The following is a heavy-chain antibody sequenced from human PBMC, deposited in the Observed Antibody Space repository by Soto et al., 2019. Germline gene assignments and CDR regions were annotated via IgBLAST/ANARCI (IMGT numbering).Heavy chain of an antibody. CDR3: ARFGRTTVLTYYYGMDV. Sequence: XETLSLTCAVYGGSFSGYYWSWMRQPPGKGLEWIGEINHSGSTNYNPSLKSRVTISVDTSKNQFSLKLSSVTAADTAVYYCARFGRTTVLTYYYGMDVWGQGTTVTVSS. D-gene: IGHD4-17*01. J-gene: IGHJ6*02. CDR2: INHSGST. V-gene: IGHV4-34*01. CDR1: GGSFSGYY.